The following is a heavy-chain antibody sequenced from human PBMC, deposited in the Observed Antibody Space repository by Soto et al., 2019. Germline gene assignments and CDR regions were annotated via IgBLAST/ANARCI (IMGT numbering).Heavy chain of an antibody. V-gene: IGHV4-30-4*01. CDR1: GGSVSSGYNY. Sequence: SETLSLTCTVSGGSVSSGYNYWSWIRQSPGKGLEWIGYISGSGSTGYNPSLKNRLTMSVDRSKNQFTLRLTSVTAADTAVYFCATESGSTYGYFDYWGQGTQVTVS. CDR2: ISGSGST. J-gene: IGHJ4*02. CDR3: ATESGSTYGYFDY. D-gene: IGHD5-18*01.